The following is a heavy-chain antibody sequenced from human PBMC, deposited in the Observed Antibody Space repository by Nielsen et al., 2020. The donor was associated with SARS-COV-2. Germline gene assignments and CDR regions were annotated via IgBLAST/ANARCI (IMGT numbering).Heavy chain of an antibody. J-gene: IGHJ4*02. Sequence: GGSLRLSCEASGFTLNNFWMSWVRQAPGKGLEWVSSISYNSDYIYYADSVKGRFTISRDNAKNSLYLQMNSLRAEDTALYYCAKDVRPVGATFYYFDSWGQGTLVTVSS. V-gene: IGHV3-21*04. D-gene: IGHD1-26*01. CDR1: GFTLNNFW. CDR3: AKDVRPVGATFYYFDS. CDR2: ISYNSDYI.